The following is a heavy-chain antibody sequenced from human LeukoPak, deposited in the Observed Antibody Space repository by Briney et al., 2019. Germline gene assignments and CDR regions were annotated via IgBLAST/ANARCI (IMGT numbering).Heavy chain of an antibody. CDR1: GFTFSSYA. CDR3: AKDGDFSIAVAGLFQH. Sequence: SGGSLRLSCAASGFTFSSYAMSWVRQAPGKGLEWVSAISGSGGSTYYADSVKGRFTISRDNSKNTLYLQMNSLRAEDTAVYYCAKDGDFSIAVAGLFQHWGQGTLVTVSS. V-gene: IGHV3-23*01. D-gene: IGHD6-19*01. J-gene: IGHJ1*01. CDR2: ISGSGGST.